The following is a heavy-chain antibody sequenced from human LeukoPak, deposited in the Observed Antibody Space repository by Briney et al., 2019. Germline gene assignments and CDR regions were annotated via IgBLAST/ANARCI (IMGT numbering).Heavy chain of an antibody. Sequence: GGSLRLSCAASGFTFSDYYMSWIRQAPGKGLEFISYISPSSSDIIYADSAKGRFTISRDNPKNSVYLHLNSLRTEDTAVYYCVRTARQSDSWGRGTLVTVSS. CDR1: GFTFSDYY. CDR2: ISPSSSDI. D-gene: IGHD5-18*01. CDR3: VRTARQSDS. V-gene: IGHV3-11*03. J-gene: IGHJ5*01.